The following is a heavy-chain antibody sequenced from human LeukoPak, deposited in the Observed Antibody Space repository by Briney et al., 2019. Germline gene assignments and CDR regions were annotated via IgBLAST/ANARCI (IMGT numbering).Heavy chain of an antibody. CDR1: GFTFSNYA. D-gene: IGHD3-22*01. CDR2: ISDSGST. J-gene: IGHJ4*02. Sequence: KSGGSLRLSCVASGFTFSNYAMSWIRQSPGRGLEWIGYISDSGSTNYNPSLKSRVTISVDTSKNQFSLMLSSVTAADTAVYYCARGYDSSAYYPFNCWGQGTLVTVSS. V-gene: IGHV4-59*01. CDR3: ARGYDSSAYYPFNC.